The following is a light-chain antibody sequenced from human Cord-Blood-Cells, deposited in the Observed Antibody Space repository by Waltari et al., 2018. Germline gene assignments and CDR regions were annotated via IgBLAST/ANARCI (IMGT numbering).Light chain of an antibody. CDR3: CSYAGSVV. V-gene: IGLV2-23*01. CDR1: SSHVGSYNL. CDR2: EGS. Sequence: QSALTQPASVSGSPGQSITISFPGTSSHVGSYNLGSWYQQHPGKAPKLMIYEGSKRPSGVSNRFSGSKSGNTASLTISGLQAEDEADYYCCSYAGSVVFGGGTKLTVL. J-gene: IGLJ2*01.